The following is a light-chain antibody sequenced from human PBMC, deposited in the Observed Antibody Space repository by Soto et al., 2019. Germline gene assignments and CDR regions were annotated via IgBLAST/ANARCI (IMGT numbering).Light chain of an antibody. J-gene: IGLJ1*01. Sequence: QSVLTQPASVSGSPGQSITISCTGTSSDFGGYNYVSWYQQYPGKVPKLLIYHVSNRPSGVSNRFSGSKSGNTASLTISGLQAEDEADYFCTSFTSDRIYVFGSGTKGTVL. CDR1: SSDFGGYNY. V-gene: IGLV2-14*03. CDR2: HVS. CDR3: TSFTSDRIYV.